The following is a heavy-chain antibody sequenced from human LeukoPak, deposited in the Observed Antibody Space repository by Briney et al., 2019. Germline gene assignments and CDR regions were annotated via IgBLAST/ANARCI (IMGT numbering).Heavy chain of an antibody. J-gene: IGHJ3*02. D-gene: IGHD3-9*01. CDR3: ARDHDILTGYYIGAFDI. CDR1: GYTFTSYY. V-gene: IGHV1-46*01. CDR2: INPSGGST. Sequence: GASVKASCKASGYTFTSYYMHWVRQAPGQGLEWMGIINPSGGSTSYAQKFQGRVTMTRDMSTSTVYMELSSLRSEDTAVYYCARDHDILTGYYIGAFDIWGQGTMVTVSS.